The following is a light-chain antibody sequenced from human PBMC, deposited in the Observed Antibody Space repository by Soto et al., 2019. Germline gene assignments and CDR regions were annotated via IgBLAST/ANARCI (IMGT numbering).Light chain of an antibody. CDR1: QSVSSD. CDR3: QQYNNWPLT. CDR2: GAS. Sequence: EIVMPQYPATLSVSPGERATLSCRASQSVSSDLAWYEQKPGQAPRLLIYGASTRATGIPARFSGSGSGTEFTLTISSLQSEDFAVYYCQQYNNWPLTCGGGTRWIS. J-gene: IGKJ4*01. V-gene: IGKV3-15*01.